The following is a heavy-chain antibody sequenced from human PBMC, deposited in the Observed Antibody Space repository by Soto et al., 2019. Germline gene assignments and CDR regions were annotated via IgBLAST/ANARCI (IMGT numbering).Heavy chain of an antibody. D-gene: IGHD2-15*01. CDR3: ARDAALKWFDP. CDR1: GDSTSRGGYY. J-gene: IGHJ5*02. CDR2: VYYSGST. Sequence: PSETLSLTSTVSGDSTSRGGYYWGWIRQYPGKGLEWIGFVYYSGSTYYNPSLKSRVIISVDTSKKQFSLKLSSVTAADTAVYYCARDAALKWFDPWGQGPLVTVS. V-gene: IGHV4-31*03.